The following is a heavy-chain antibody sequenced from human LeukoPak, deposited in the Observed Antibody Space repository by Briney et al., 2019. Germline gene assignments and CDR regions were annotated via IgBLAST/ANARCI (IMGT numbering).Heavy chain of an antibody. Sequence: GGSLRLSCAASGFTVSSTYMSWVRQAPGKGLEWVSVIYSGGTTYYADSVKGRFTITRDNSKNTLYLQMNSLRTEDTAVYYCARDLYDYGSYWGQGTLVTVSS. D-gene: IGHD4/OR15-4a*01. V-gene: IGHV3-66*01. CDR2: IYSGGTT. J-gene: IGHJ4*02. CDR3: ARDLYDYGSY. CDR1: GFTVSSTY.